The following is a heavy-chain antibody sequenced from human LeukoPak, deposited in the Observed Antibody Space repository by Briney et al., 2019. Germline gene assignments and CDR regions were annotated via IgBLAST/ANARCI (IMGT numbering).Heavy chain of an antibody. J-gene: IGHJ4*02. CDR1: GFTFSSYS. CDR2: IGTSSSII. Sequence: PGGSLRLSCAASGFTFSSYSMNCVRQTPGKGLEWVSYIGTSSSIIYYADSVKGRFTISRDNAKNSLYLQMNSLRDEDTAVYYCARHDYARNSGDYWGQGTLVTVSS. D-gene: IGHD4-23*01. V-gene: IGHV3-48*02. CDR3: ARHDYARNSGDY.